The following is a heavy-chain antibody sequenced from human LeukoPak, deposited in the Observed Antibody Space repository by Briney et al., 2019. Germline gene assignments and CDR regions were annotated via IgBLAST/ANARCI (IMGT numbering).Heavy chain of an antibody. CDR2: INTSGGST. J-gene: IGHJ1*01. Sequence: ASVKVSCKASGYTFTSYYMHWVRQAPGQGPEWMGVINTSGGSTSYAQKFQGRVTMTRGTSTSTVYMELSSLRSEDTSVYYCARGTGIAAAVTSLFQYWGQGTLVTVSS. D-gene: IGHD6-13*01. V-gene: IGHV1-46*01. CDR1: GYTFTSYY. CDR3: ARGTGIAAAVTSLFQY.